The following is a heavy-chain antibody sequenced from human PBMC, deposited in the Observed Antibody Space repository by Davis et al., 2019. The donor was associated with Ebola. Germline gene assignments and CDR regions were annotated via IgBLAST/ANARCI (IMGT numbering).Heavy chain of an antibody. J-gene: IGHJ2*01. V-gene: IGHV5-51*01. Sequence: GESLKISCKGSGYTFATYWIGWVRQMPGKGLEWMGIIYPGDSDTRYSPSFQGQVTISADRSISTAYLQWSSLKASDTAMYYCARRVAVAHWYFDLWGRGTLVTVSS. CDR1: GYTFATYW. D-gene: IGHD6-19*01. CDR2: IYPGDSDT. CDR3: ARRVAVAHWYFDL.